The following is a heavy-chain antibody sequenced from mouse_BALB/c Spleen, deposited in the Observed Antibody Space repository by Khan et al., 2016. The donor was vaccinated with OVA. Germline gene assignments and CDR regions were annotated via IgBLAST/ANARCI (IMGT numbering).Heavy chain of an antibody. CDR1: GFSLTSYG. D-gene: IGHD1-1*01. CDR3: ARPYYGSAWFAY. CDR2: MWAGGST. J-gene: IGHJ3*01. V-gene: IGHV2-9*02. Sequence: QVQLQHSGPGLVAPSQSLSIICTVSGFSLTSYGVHWVRQPPGKGLEWLGVMWAGGSTNYNSALMSRLSISIDNSKSQVFLKMNSLQTDDTAMYYCARPYYGSAWFAYWGQGTLVTVSA.